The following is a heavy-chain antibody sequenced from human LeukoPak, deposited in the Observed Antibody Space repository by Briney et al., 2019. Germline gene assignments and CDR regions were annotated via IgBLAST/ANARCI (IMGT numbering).Heavy chain of an antibody. CDR1: GGSISSYY. CDR3: ARTTEGYAGGPGYSYYYYMDV. Sequence: SETLSLTCTVSGGSISSYYWSWIRQPPGKGLEWIGYIHYSGSTHYNPSLKSRVTISVDTSKNQVSLKLRSVTAAGTAVYYCARTTEGYAGGPGYSYYYYMDVWGKGTTVTISS. CDR2: IHYSGST. D-gene: IGHD5-12*01. V-gene: IGHV4-59*01. J-gene: IGHJ6*03.